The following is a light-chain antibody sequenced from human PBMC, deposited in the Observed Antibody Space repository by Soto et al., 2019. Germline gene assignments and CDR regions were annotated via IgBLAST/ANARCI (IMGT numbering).Light chain of an antibody. CDR2: GAS. CDR3: QHYSKWPLT. Sequence: EIVMTQSPATLSVSPGERATLSCRASQSVSSNLAWYHQKPGQAPRLLIYGASARATGIPARFSASGSGTEFTLTISSLQSEDFAVYYCQHYSKWPLTFGGGTKVEIK. J-gene: IGKJ4*01. CDR1: QSVSSN. V-gene: IGKV3-15*01.